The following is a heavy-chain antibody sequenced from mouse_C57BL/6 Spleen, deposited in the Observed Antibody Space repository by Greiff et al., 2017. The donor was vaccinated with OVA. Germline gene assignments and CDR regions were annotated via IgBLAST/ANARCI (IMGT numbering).Heavy chain of an antibody. J-gene: IGHJ3*01. D-gene: IGHD4-1*01. CDR3: ARGRKLGGFAY. CDR1: GYTFTSYW. CDR2: IDPSDSYT. V-gene: IGHV1-69*01. Sequence: QVQLQQPGAELVMPGASVKLSCKASGYTFTSYWMHWVKQRPGQGLEWIGEIDPSDSYTNYNQKFKGKSTLTVDKSSSPAYMQLSSLTSEDSAVYYCARGRKLGGFAYWGQGTLVTVSA.